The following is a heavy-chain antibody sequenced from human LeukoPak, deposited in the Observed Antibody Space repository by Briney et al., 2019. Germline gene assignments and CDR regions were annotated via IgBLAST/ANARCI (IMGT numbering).Heavy chain of an antibody. CDR2: IYHSGST. J-gene: IGHJ5*02. CDR1: GYSISSGYY. CDR3: ARQAIAATGNWFDP. Sequence: SETLSLTCAVSGYSISSGYYWGWIRQPPGKGLEWIGSIYHSGSTYYNPSLKSRVTTSVDTSKNQFSLKVSSVTAADTAVYYCARQAIAATGNWFDPWGQGTLVTVSS. D-gene: IGHD2-15*01. V-gene: IGHV4-38-2*01.